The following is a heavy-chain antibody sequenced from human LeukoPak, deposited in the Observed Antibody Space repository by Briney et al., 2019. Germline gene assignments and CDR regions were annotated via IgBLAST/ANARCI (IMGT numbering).Heavy chain of an antibody. CDR3: ARAYSGNYYSFYFDY. J-gene: IGHJ4*02. V-gene: IGHV3-30-3*01. CDR2: ISYHGSSQ. CDR1: GFTFSSYA. Sequence: GGSLRLSCAASGFTFSSYAMHWVRQAPGKGLEWVTVISYHGSSQYYADSVKGRFTISRDNSKNTLYLQMNSLRPEDTAVYYCARAYSGNYYSFYFDYWGQGTLVTVSS. D-gene: IGHD1-26*01.